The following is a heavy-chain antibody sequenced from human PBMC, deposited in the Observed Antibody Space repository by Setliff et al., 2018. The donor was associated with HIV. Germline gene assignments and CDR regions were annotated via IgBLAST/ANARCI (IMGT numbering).Heavy chain of an antibody. CDR2: IYHSGTS. Sequence: SETLSLTCSVSGGSVSGHYWSWIRQPPGKGLEWIGYIYHSGTSNKNPSLKSRVTMSVDTSKNQFSLKVRSVTAADTAVYYCARGLATGLYYYYYYMDVWGKGTTVTVSS. J-gene: IGHJ6*03. CDR3: ARGLATGLYYYYYYMDV. V-gene: IGHV4-59*02. D-gene: IGHD1-1*01. CDR1: GGSVSGHY.